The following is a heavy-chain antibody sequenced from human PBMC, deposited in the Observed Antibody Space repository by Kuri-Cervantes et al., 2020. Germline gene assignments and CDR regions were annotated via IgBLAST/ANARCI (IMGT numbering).Heavy chain of an antibody. CDR3: ARDMGAHSSGHQGDYYYYMDV. Sequence: GESLKISCAASGFTFSSYAMHWVRQAPGKGLEWVAVISYDGSNKYYADSVKGRFTISRDNSKNTLYLQMNSLRAEDTAVYYCARDMGAHSSGHQGDYYYYMDVWGKGTTVTVSS. J-gene: IGHJ6*03. V-gene: IGHV3-30-3*01. D-gene: IGHD6-19*01. CDR2: ISYDGSNK. CDR1: GFTFSSYA.